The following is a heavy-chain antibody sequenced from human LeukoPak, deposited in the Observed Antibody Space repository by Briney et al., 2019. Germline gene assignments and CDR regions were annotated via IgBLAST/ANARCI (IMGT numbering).Heavy chain of an antibody. CDR2: ISSSSSYI. D-gene: IGHD2-8*01. J-gene: IGHJ4*02. CDR1: GFTFSSYS. CDR3: AKDLCTNGVCYLFDY. Sequence: PGGSLRLSCAASGFTFSSYSMNWVRQAPGKGLEWVSSISSSSSYIYYADSVKGRFTISRDNAKNSLYLQMNSLRAEDTAVYYCAKDLCTNGVCYLFDYWGQGTLVTVSS. V-gene: IGHV3-21*04.